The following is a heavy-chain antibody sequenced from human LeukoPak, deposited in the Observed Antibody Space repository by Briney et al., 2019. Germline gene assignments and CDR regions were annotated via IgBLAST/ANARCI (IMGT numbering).Heavy chain of an antibody. V-gene: IGHV1-69*05. J-gene: IGHJ4*02. CDR3: ARALQSDSAD. CDR2: IIPIFGTA. Sequence: ASVKVSCKASGYTFTGYYIHWVRQAPGQGLEWMGGIIPIFGTANYAQKFQGRVTITTDESTSTAYMELSSLRSEDTAVYYCARALQSDSADWGQGTLVTVSS. D-gene: IGHD4-11*01. CDR1: GYTFTGYY.